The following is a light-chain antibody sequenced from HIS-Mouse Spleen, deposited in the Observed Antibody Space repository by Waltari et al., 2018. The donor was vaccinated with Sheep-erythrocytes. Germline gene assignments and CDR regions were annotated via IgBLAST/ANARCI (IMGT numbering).Light chain of an antibody. CDR2: KES. J-gene: IGLJ2*01. CDR3: QSADSSGTYPV. V-gene: IGLV3-25*03. CDR1: ALPKQY. Sequence: SYELTQPPSVSVSPGQTARITCSGDALPKQYAYWYQQKPGQAPVLVIYKESEMPSGIPERFSGSSSGTTVTLTISGVQAEDEADYYCQSADSSGTYPVFGGGTKLTVL.